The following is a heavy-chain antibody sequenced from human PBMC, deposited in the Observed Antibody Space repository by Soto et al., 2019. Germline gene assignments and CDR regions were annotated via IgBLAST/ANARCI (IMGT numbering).Heavy chain of an antibody. CDR3: VRDINSYGLFDY. J-gene: IGHJ4*02. V-gene: IGHV4-30-2*01. D-gene: IGHD5-18*01. CDR2: IYHSGST. CDR1: VVSISSGGYS. Sequence: TLSLTCAFSVVSISSGGYSCSWIRQPPGKGLEWIGYIYHSGSTYYNPSLKSRVTISVDRSKNKFSLKLSSVTAADTAVYYCVRDINSYGLFDYWGQGTLVTVSS.